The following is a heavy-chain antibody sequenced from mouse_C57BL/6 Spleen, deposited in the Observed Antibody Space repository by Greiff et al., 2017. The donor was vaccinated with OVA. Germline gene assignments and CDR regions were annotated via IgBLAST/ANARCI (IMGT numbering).Heavy chain of an antibody. Sequence: EVQLQQSGPELVKPGASVKISCKASGYSFTGYYMNWVKQSPEKSLEWIGEINPSTVGTTYNQKFKAKATLTVDKSSSTAYIQLKSLTSEDSAVYYCARSPYGSSSDYWGQDTTLTVSS. J-gene: IGHJ2*01. V-gene: IGHV1-42*01. CDR1: GYSFTGYY. CDR2: INPSTVGT. CDR3: ARSPYGSSSDY. D-gene: IGHD1-1*01.